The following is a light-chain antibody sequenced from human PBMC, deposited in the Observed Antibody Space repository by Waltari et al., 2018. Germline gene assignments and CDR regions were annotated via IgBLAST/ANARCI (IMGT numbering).Light chain of an antibody. CDR2: GAS. Sequence: EIVLTQSPATLSVSPGASVTLSCRASQNLASNLAWYQQKPGQVPRLLIYGASSRATDFAARFSGSGSGSDFTLTISSLQSEDFAVYYCQQYNNWPLTFGGGTKVEIK. V-gene: IGKV3D-15*01. CDR1: QNLASN. CDR3: QQYNNWPLT. J-gene: IGKJ4*01.